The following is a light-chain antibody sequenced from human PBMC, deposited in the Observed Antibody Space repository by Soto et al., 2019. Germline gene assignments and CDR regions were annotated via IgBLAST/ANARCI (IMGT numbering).Light chain of an antibody. Sequence: PATLSSSRGGSHTLCCRARQSVSSNLAWYQQKAGQAPRLLIDGASNKATGIPDRFGGSGSREDFTLTISRLEPEDFAVYYCQQYGSSGTFGQGTKVDIK. V-gene: IGKV3-20*01. CDR1: QSVSSN. CDR2: GAS. CDR3: QQYGSSGT. J-gene: IGKJ1*01.